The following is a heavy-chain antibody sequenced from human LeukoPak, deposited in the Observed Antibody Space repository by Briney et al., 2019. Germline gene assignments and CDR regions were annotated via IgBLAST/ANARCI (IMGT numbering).Heavy chain of an antibody. J-gene: IGHJ4*02. V-gene: IGHV3-49*04. CDR1: GFTFSNYG. CDR3: TRAVWGSSWYTADY. CDR2: IRSKAYGGTT. D-gene: IGHD6-13*01. Sequence: GGSLRLSCAASGFTFSNYGMHWVRQAPGKGLEWVGFIRSKAYGGTTEYAASVKGRFTISRDDSKSIAYLQMNSLKTEDTAVYYCTRAVWGSSWYTADYWGQGTLVTVSS.